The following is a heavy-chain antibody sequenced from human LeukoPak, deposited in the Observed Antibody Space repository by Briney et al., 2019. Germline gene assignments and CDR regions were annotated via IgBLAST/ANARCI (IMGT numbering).Heavy chain of an antibody. CDR1: DYSISSGYS. V-gene: IGHV4-59*08. J-gene: IGHJ3*02. CDR2: IYYSGST. CDR3: ARHLRFLEWHGDAFEI. D-gene: IGHD3-3*01. Sequence: PLGTLSLTSAVSDYSISSGYSWSWIRHPPGKGLEWIGYIYYSGSTNYNPSLKSRVTISVDTSKNQISLKLSSVTAADTAVYYCARHLRFLEWHGDAFEIWGQGKIVTVSS.